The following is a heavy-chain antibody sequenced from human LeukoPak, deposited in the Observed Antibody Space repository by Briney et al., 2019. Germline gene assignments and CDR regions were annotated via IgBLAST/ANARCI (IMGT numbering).Heavy chain of an antibody. V-gene: IGHV4-59*01. CDR2: IYYSGST. J-gene: IGHJ3*02. CDR3: ATSSTSLGAFDI. D-gene: IGHD2-2*01. CDR1: GGSITTYY. Sequence: SETLSLTCAVSGGSITTYYWSWIRQPPGKGLEWIGYIYYSGSTNYNPSLKSRVTISVDTSKNQFSLKLSSVTAADTAVYYCATSSTSLGAFDIWGQGTMVTVSS.